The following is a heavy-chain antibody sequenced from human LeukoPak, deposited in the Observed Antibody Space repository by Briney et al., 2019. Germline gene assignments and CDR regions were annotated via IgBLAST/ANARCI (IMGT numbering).Heavy chain of an antibody. V-gene: IGHV3-23*01. CDR1: GFTFSSYA. CDR2: ISGSGGST. CDR3: AKVDIVVVPAALGYFDY. J-gene: IGHJ4*02. D-gene: IGHD2-2*01. Sequence: PGGSLRLSCAASGFTFSSYAMSWVRQAPGKGLEWVSAISGSGGSTYYADSVKGRFTISRDNSKNTLYLQMNSLRAGDTAVYYCAKVDIVVVPAALGYFDYWGQGTLVTVSS.